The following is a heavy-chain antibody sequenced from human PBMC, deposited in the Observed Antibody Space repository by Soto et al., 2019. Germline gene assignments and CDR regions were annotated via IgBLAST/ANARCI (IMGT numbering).Heavy chain of an antibody. CDR1: GDSVSSNSAA. CDR3: ATQLYYYDSSGYPGAFDI. D-gene: IGHD3-22*01. V-gene: IGHV6-1*01. CDR2: TYYRSKWYN. J-gene: IGHJ3*02. Sequence: PSQTLSLTCAISGDSVSSNSAAWNWIRQSPSRGLEWLGRTYYRSKWYNDYAVSVKSRITINPDTSKNQFSLQLNSVTPEDTAVDYCATQLYYYDSSGYPGAFDIWGQGTMVT.